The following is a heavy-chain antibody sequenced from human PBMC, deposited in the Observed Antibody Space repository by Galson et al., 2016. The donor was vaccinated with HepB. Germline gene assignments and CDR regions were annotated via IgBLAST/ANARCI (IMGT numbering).Heavy chain of an antibody. J-gene: IGHJ3*02. D-gene: IGHD3-22*01. Sequence: SLRLSCAASGFTFSSYAMSWVRQAPGKGLEWVSAISGSGGSTYYADSVKGRFTISRDNSKNTRYLQMNGLRAEDAAVYYWAKEGGGCGGYFAGSFYYDSSVYQPDAVDIWGQGTMVTVSS. V-gene: IGHV3-23*01. CDR1: GFTFSSYA. CDR3: AKEGGGCGGYFAGSFYYDSSVYQPDAVDI. CDR2: ISGSGGST.